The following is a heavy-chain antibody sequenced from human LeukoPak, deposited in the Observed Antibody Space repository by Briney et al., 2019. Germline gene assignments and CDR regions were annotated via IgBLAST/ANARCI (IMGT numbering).Heavy chain of an antibody. Sequence: GESLKISCNGSGYIFATYWIAWVRQLPGKGLEWMGDIYPSDSDTKYSLSFQGHVTISADTSLSTAYLQWSSLQSSDSAIYFCARRHSYCTSSSCYLYLDTWGQGTLVTVSS. J-gene: IGHJ4*02. CDR3: ARRHSYCTSSSCYLYLDT. V-gene: IGHV5-51*01. CDR2: IYPSDSDT. CDR1: GYIFATYW. D-gene: IGHD2-2*01.